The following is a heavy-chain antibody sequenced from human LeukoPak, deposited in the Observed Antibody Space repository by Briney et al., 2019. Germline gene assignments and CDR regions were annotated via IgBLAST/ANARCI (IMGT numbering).Heavy chain of an antibody. D-gene: IGHD6-19*01. CDR2: ISFDGSDK. V-gene: IGHV3-30-3*01. CDR3: ARDQPGTYTLSST. CDR1: GFTFSNYA. Sequence: GGSLRLSGAASGFTFSNYAMHWVRQAPGKGLEWVAFISFDGSDKYYADSVKGRFTISRDNSKNTLYLQMNSLRAEDTAVYYCARDQPGTYTLSSTWGQGTLVTVSS. J-gene: IGHJ5*02.